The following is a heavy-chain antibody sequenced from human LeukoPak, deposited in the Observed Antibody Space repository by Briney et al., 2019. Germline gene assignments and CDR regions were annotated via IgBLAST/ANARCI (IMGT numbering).Heavy chain of an antibody. J-gene: IGHJ6*02. CDR3: ARGDLSGWTYYYYYGMDA. CDR1: GYTFTSYG. V-gene: IGHV1-18*01. Sequence: ASVKVSCKASGYTFTSYGISWVRQAPGQGLEWMGWISAYNGNTNYAQKLQGRVTMTTDTSTSTAYMELRSLRSDDTAVYYCARGDLSGWTYYYYYGMDAWGQGTTVTVSS. CDR2: ISAYNGNT. D-gene: IGHD6-19*01.